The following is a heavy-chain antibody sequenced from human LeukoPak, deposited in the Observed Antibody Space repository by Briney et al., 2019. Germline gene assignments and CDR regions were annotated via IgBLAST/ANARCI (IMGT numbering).Heavy chain of an antibody. Sequence: SVKVSCKASGGTFSSYTISWVRQAPGQGLEWMGRIIPILGIANYPQKFQGRVTITADKSTSTAYMELSSLRSEDTALYYCARGQEYFDSWGPGTLVTVSS. CDR2: IIPILGIA. J-gene: IGHJ4*02. CDR1: GGTFSSYT. V-gene: IGHV1-69*02. CDR3: ARGQEYFDS.